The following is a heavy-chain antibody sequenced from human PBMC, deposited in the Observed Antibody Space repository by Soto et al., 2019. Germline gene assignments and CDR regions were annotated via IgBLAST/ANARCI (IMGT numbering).Heavy chain of an antibody. V-gene: IGHV3-73*01. CDR1: WYNFSGSA. CDR2: IRRKNNTYAN. CDR3: ATGYCSRTIPFSTSCDS. J-gene: IGHJ5*02. D-gene: IGHD2-2*01. Sequence: PGGSVRLSCAASWYNFSGSAVHWVRQASGKGLEWFGSIRRKNNTYANAYAASVKGRFTISSDDSKNTAYLQMNTLKTEDTAVYYCATGYCSRTIPFSTSCDSWGQGT.